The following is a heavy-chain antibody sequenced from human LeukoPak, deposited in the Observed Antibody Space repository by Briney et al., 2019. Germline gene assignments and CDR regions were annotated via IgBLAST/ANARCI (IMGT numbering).Heavy chain of an antibody. V-gene: IGHV4-39*07. CDR3: ARAGSSIAARPPDY. CDR1: GASFSSSPYF. Sequence: SGTLSLTCTVSGASFSSSPYFWGWIRQPPGKGLEWIGSVSYSGSTYYNPSLKSRVTISLDTSKNQFSLKLASVTAADTAVYYCARAGSSIAARPPDYWGQGTLVTVSS. D-gene: IGHD6-6*01. J-gene: IGHJ4*02. CDR2: VSYSGST.